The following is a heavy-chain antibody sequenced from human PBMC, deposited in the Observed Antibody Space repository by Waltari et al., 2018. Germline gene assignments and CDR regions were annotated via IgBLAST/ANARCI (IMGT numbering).Heavy chain of an antibody. CDR2: IYARDSNT. D-gene: IGHD3-3*02. J-gene: IGHJ2*01. V-gene: IGHV5-51*01. CDR1: ASNFAAYW. CDR3: AIALDGTFYWYFDV. Sequence: EVQLVQSGAEVKKPGESLKISCKASASNFAAYWSGWVRQMPGKGLEWMGIIYARDSNTKYSPSFQGQVTLSVDKSISTAYLQWSSLKASDSAMYYCAIALDGTFYWYFDVWGRATLVTVSS.